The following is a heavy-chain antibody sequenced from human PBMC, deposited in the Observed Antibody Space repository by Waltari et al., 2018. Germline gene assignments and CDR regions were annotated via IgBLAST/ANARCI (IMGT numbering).Heavy chain of an antibody. CDR3: ARTGDDY. V-gene: IGHV3-7*03. CDR2: INQGGSDK. J-gene: IGHJ4*02. D-gene: IGHD1-1*01. CDR1: GFTFTRYW. Sequence: EVQLVESGGGLVKPGGSLRLSCPASGFTFTRYWMSWVRQAPGKGLECVANINQGGSDKNYVDSVKGRFTISRDNAKNSLYLQMNSLRAEDTAVYYCARTGDDYWGQGTLVTVSS.